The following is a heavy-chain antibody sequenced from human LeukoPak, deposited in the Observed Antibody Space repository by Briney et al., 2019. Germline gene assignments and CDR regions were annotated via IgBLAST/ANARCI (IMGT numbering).Heavy chain of an antibody. Sequence: PSETLSLTCTVSGGSISSYNWSWIRQPPGKGLEWIGYIYYSGSTNYNPSLKSRVTISVDTSKNQFSLKLSSVTAADTAVYYCARAQYQLLSPHTYMDVWGKGTTVTVSS. J-gene: IGHJ6*03. CDR2: IYYSGST. CDR3: ARAQYQLLSPHTYMDV. CDR1: GGSISSYN. D-gene: IGHD2-2*01. V-gene: IGHV4-59*01.